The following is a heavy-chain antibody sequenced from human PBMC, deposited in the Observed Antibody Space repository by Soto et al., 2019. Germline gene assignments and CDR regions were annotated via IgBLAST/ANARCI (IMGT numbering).Heavy chain of an antibody. CDR1: GYTFTNYA. J-gene: IGHJ4*02. Sequence: GASVKVSCKASGYTFTNYAFSWVRQAPGQGLEWMGWISAYNGNTNYAQKLQGRVTLTTDTSTSTAYMELRSLISDDTAVYYCARGQPYYYDSSGYYHGTFFDYWGQGTLVTVSS. D-gene: IGHD3-22*01. V-gene: IGHV1-18*01. CDR2: ISAYNGNT. CDR3: ARGQPYYYDSSGYYHGTFFDY.